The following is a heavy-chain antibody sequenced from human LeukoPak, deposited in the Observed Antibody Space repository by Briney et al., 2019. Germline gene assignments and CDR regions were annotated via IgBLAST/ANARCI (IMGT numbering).Heavy chain of an antibody. D-gene: IGHD3-3*01. V-gene: IGHV4-59*01. CDR1: GGSISSYY. Sequence: SETLSLTCTVSGGSISSYYWSWIRQPPGKGLEWIGYIYYSGSTNYNPSLKSRVTISVDTSKNQFSLKLSSVTAADTAVYYCATSYDFWSGSPYYFDYWGQGTLVTVSS. CDR3: ATSYDFWSGSPYYFDY. CDR2: IYYSGST. J-gene: IGHJ4*02.